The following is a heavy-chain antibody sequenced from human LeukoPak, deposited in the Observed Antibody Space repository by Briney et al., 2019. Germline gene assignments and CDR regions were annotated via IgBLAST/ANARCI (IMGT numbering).Heavy chain of an antibody. V-gene: IGHV4-59*01. CDR1: GGSISSYY. CDR2: IYYSGST. J-gene: IGHJ5*02. Sequence: SETLSLTCTVSGGSISSYYWSWIRQPPGKGLEWIGYIYYSGSTNYNPSLKSRVTISVDTSKNQFSLKLSSVTAADTAVYYCARGLDDYGVYNWFDPWGQGTLVTVSS. D-gene: IGHD4-17*01. CDR3: ARGLDDYGVYNWFDP.